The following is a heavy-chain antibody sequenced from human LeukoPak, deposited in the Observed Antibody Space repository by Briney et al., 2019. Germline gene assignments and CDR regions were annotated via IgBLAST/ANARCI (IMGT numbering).Heavy chain of an antibody. V-gene: IGHV1-18*04. CDR3: AAAYVDIVATDLYYYYGMDV. J-gene: IGHJ6*02. Sequence: GASVKVSCKASGYTFTTYYIHWVRQAPGQGLEWMGWISAYNGNTNYAQKLQGRVTMTTDTSTSTAYMELRSLRSDDTAVYYCAAAYVDIVATDLYYYYGMDVWGQGTTVTVSS. D-gene: IGHD5-12*01. CDR1: GYTFTTYY. CDR2: ISAYNGNT.